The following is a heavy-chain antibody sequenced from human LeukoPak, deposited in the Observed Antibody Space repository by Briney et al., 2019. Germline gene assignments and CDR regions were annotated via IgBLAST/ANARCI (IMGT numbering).Heavy chain of an antibody. CDR1: GYTFTGYH. V-gene: IGHV1-2*02. J-gene: IGHJ1*01. CDR3: ARGSSSWYGKVAEYFQH. CDR2: INPSSGGT. D-gene: IGHD6-13*01. Sequence: ASVKVSCKASGYTFTGYHMHWVRQAPGQGLEWMGWINPSSGGTNYAQTFQGRVTMTRDTSISTAYMELSRLRSDDTAVYYCARGSSSWYGKVAEYFQHWGQGTLVTVSS.